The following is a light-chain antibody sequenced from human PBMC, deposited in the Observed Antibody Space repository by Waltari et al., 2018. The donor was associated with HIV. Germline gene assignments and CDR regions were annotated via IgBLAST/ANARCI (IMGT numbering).Light chain of an antibody. V-gene: IGLV2-23*02. CDR2: YVS. J-gene: IGLJ3*02. CDR3: LTYVSDSGTWK. CDR1: NIDVGNSNL. Sequence: QSPLTQPASVSGDPGQSVTIPRTGTNIDVGNSNLVSWYQQHPGKAPKPPIYYVSKRPSGVSSRFSGSKSGYWASLTISGLLTEDESYYYCLTYVSDSGTWKFGGGTYLTV.